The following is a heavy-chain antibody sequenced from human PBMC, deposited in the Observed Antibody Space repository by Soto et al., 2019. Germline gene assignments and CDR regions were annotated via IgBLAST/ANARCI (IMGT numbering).Heavy chain of an antibody. CDR1: GGTFSSYA. Sequence: QVQLVQSGAEVKKPGSSVKVSCKASGGTFSSYAISWVRQAPGQGLEWMGGIIPIFGTANYAQKFQGRVTITADESTSTAYMELSSLRSEDTAVYYCARVRGTMVRGAICGGFDYWGQGTLVTVSS. J-gene: IGHJ4*02. CDR3: ARVRGTMVRGAICGGFDY. V-gene: IGHV1-69*01. CDR2: IIPIFGTA. D-gene: IGHD3-10*01.